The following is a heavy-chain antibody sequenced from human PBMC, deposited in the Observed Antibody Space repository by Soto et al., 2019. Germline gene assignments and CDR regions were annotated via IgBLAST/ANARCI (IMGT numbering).Heavy chain of an antibody. J-gene: IGHJ4*02. CDR2: INSDGSST. V-gene: IGHV3-74*01. CDR3: ARVSTYYYDSSGLDY. Sequence: EVQLVESGGGLVQPGGSLRLSCAASGFTFSSYWMHWVRQAPGKGLVWVSRINSDGSSTSYADSVKGRFTISRDNAKNTLYLQMNRLRAEDTAVYYCARVSTYYYDSSGLDYWGQGTLVTVSS. CDR1: GFTFSSYW. D-gene: IGHD3-22*01.